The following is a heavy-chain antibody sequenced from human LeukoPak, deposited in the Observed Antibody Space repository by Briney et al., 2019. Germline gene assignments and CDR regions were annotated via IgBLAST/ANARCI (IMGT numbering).Heavy chain of an antibody. CDR2: ISYDGSNK. J-gene: IGHJ6*02. Sequence: GGSLRLSCAASGFTFSSYGMHWVRQAPGKGLEWVAVISYDGSNKYYADSVKGRFTISRDNSKNTLYLQMNSLRAEDTAVYYCARVIHTPAKNYDFWSGYPYYYYGMDVWGQGTTVTVSS. D-gene: IGHD3-3*01. CDR3: ARVIHTPAKNYDFWSGYPYYYYGMDV. V-gene: IGHV3-30*03. CDR1: GFTFSSYG.